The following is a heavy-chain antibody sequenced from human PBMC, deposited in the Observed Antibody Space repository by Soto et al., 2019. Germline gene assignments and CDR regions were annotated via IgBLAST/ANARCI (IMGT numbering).Heavy chain of an antibody. CDR3: ARSQGSSTSLEIYYCYYYGMDV. V-gene: IGHV1-69*01. CDR2: IIPIPGTA. D-gene: IGHD2-2*01. Sequence: QVQLVQSGAEVKKPGSSVKVSCKASGGTFSSYAISWVRQAPGQGLEWMGGIIPIPGTANYAQKFQGRVMITAAQSRSTAYQELSSLRSKDTAVYYCARSQGSSTSLEIYYCYYYGMDVWGQGTTVTVSS. J-gene: IGHJ6*02. CDR1: GGTFSSYA.